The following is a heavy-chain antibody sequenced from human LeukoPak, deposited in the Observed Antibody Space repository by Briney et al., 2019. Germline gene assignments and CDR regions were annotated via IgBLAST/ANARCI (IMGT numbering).Heavy chain of an antibody. J-gene: IGHJ6*02. CDR3: ARVKIVVVPAATYYYGMDV. Sequence: SETLSLTCTVSGGSISSYYWSWIRQPPGKGLEWIGYIYYSGSTNYNPSLKSRVTISVDTSKNQFSLKLSSVTAADTAVYYCARVKIVVVPAATYYYGMDVWGQGTTVTVSS. V-gene: IGHV4-59*01. CDR1: GGSISSYY. CDR2: IYYSGST. D-gene: IGHD2-2*01.